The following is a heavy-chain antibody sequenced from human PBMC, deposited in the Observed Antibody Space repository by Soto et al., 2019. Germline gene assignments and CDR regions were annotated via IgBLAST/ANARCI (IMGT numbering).Heavy chain of an antibody. CDR2: MNPNSGNT. Sequence: ASVKVSCKASGYTFTSYDINWLRQATGQGLEWMGWMNPNSGNTGYAQKFQGRVTMTRNTSISTAYMELSSLRSEDTAVYYCARGYCSGGSCYSPRGIQLWSNDYWGQGTLVTVSS. CDR3: ARGYCSGGSCYSPRGIQLWSNDY. CDR1: GYTFTSYD. D-gene: IGHD2-15*01. J-gene: IGHJ4*02. V-gene: IGHV1-8*01.